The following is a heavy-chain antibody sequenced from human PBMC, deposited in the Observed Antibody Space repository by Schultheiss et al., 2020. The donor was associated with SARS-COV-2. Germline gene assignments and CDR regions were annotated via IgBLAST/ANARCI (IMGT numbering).Heavy chain of an antibody. Sequence: GESLKISCAASGFTFSSNGMHWVRQAPGKGLEWVAVIWYDGSNKYYADSVKGRFTISRDNSKNTLHLEMNSLRAEDTAVYYCARWGPDKRFDYWGQGTLVTVSS. CDR2: IWYDGSNK. J-gene: IGHJ4*02. D-gene: IGHD3-16*01. CDR3: ARWGPDKRFDY. V-gene: IGHV3-33*01. CDR1: GFTFSSNG.